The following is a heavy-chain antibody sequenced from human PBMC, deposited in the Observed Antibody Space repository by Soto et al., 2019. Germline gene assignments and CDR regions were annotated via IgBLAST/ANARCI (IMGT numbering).Heavy chain of an antibody. Sequence: SGPTLVNPTPTLTLTCTFSGFSLSTSKVGVGWIRQPPGKALEWLALIHWDDDKRYSPSLKSRLTITKDTSKNQVVLTMTNMDPVDTATYYCVHQIEVLRYFDWSQYFDYWGQGTLVTVSS. CDR2: IHWDDDK. J-gene: IGHJ4*02. CDR1: GFSLSTSKVG. V-gene: IGHV2-5*02. D-gene: IGHD3-9*01. CDR3: VHQIEVLRYFDWSQYFDY.